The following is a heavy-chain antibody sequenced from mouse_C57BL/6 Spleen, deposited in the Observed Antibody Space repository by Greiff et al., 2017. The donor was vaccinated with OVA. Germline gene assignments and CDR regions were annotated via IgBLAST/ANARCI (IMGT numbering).Heavy chain of an antibody. V-gene: IGHV1-5*01. Sequence: EVQLQQSGTVLARPGASVKMSCKTSGYTFTSYWMHWVKQRPGQGLEWIGAIYPGNSDTSYNQKFKGKAKLTAVTSASTAYMELSSLTNEDSAVYYRTGVFDTVVAHYYAMDYWGQGTSVTVSS. CDR2: IYPGNSDT. CDR1: GYTFTSYW. D-gene: IGHD1-1*01. CDR3: TGVFDTVVAHYYAMDY. J-gene: IGHJ4*01.